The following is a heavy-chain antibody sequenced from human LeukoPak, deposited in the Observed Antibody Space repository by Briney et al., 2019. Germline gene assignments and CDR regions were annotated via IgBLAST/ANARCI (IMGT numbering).Heavy chain of an antibody. CDR3: ARTPAHDILTPDS. CDR1: GFTFSSYA. J-gene: IGHJ4*02. CDR2: ITSSGNTI. Sequence: GGSLRLSCVASGFTFSSYAMNWVRQAPGKGLEWVSFITSSGNTIYYADSVKGRFTISRDKAKNSLYLQMNSLRDEDTAVYYCARTPAHDILTPDSWGQGTLVTVSS. V-gene: IGHV3-48*03. D-gene: IGHD3-9*01.